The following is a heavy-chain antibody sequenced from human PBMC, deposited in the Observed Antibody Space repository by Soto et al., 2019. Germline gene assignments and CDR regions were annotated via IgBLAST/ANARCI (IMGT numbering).Heavy chain of an antibody. CDR1: GFTFGTYS. CDR3: AKRLGSSWQDYYYYYGMDV. Sequence: GGSLRLSCAGSGFTFGTYSMSWVRQAPGKGLEWVSAISGSGGSTYYADSVKGRFTISRDNSKNTLYLQMNSLRAEDTAVYYCAKRLGSSWQDYYYYYGMDVWGQGTTVTVSS. J-gene: IGHJ6*02. V-gene: IGHV3-23*01. D-gene: IGHD6-13*01. CDR2: ISGSGGST.